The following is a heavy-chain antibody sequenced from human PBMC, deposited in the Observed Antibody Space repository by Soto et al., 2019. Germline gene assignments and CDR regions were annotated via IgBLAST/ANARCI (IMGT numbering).Heavy chain of an antibody. CDR2: IYYSGST. Sequence: PSETLSLTCTVSGGSISSGDYYWSWIRQPPGKGLEWIGYIYYSGSTYYNPSLKSRVTISVDTSKNQFSLKLSSVTAADTAVYYCARGRYYDSSVPWFDHWGQGTLVTVSS. V-gene: IGHV4-30-4*01. D-gene: IGHD3-22*01. CDR3: ARGRYYDSSVPWFDH. CDR1: GGSISSGDYY. J-gene: IGHJ5*02.